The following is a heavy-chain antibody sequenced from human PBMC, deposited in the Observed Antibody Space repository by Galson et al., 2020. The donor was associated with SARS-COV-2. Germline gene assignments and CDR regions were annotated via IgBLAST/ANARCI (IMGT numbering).Heavy chain of an antibody. CDR2: FDPEDGET. V-gene: IGHV1-24*01. J-gene: IGHJ6*03. CDR3: ATLLSYADPPNYYYYYYMDV. CDR1: GYTLTELS. Sequence: ASVKVSCKVSGYTLTELSMHWVRQAPGKGLEWMGGFDPEDGETIYAQKFQGRVTMTEDTSTDTAYMELSSLRSEDTAVYYCATLLSYADPPNYYYYYYMDVWGKGTTVTVSS. D-gene: IGHD4-17*01.